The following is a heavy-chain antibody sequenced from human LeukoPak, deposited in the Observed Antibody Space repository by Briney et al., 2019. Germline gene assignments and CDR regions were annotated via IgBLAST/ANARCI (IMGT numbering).Heavy chain of an antibody. CDR1: GGSISGYY. Sequence: SETLSLTCTVSGGSISGYYWSWIRQPAGKGLEWIGRFFSTGSTNYNPSLKSRVTMSVDTSKNQFSLKLSSVTAADTAVYYCARAGSMVMFFWGQGTLVTVSS. D-gene: IGHD5-18*01. CDR2: FFSTGST. CDR3: ARAGSMVMFF. V-gene: IGHV4-4*07. J-gene: IGHJ4*02.